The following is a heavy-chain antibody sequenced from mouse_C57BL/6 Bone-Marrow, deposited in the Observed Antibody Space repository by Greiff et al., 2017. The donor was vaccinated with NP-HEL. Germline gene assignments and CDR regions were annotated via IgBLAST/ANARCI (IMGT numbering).Heavy chain of an antibody. J-gene: IGHJ1*03. CDR3: AAHGPGV. CDR2: IWRGGST. D-gene: IGHD1-1*02. V-gene: IGHV2-5*01. CDR1: GFSLPSYG. Sequence: VQLVESGPGLVQPSQSLSITCTVSGFSLPSYGVPWVRRSPGKGLEWLGVIWRGGSTDNNAAFMSRLSITKDNSKSQVFFKMSSLQADDTAIYYCAAHGPGVWGTGTTVTVSS.